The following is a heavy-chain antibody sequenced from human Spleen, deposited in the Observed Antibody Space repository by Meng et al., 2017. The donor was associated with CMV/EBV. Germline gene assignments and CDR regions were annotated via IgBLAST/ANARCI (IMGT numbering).Heavy chain of an antibody. CDR2: IPYDGGNK. CDR3: ARGCYEFWSGSLGEYYYYYGMDV. CDR1: GFTFSTHA. Sequence: GGSLRLSCAASGFTFSTHAMHWVRQAPGKGLEWVAVIPYDGGNKYYADSVKGRFTISRDNSKNTLYLQMNSLRAEDTAVYYCARGCYEFWSGSLGEYYYYYGMDVWGQGTTVTVSS. V-gene: IGHV3-30*04. D-gene: IGHD3-3*01. J-gene: IGHJ6*02.